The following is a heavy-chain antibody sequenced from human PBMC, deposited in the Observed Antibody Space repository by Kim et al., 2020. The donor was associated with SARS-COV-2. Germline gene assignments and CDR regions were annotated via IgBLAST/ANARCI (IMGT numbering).Heavy chain of an antibody. CDR3: ARDPVVVPAAILGWWYFDY. V-gene: IGHV6-1*01. CDR1: GDSVSSNSAA. Sequence: SQTLSLTCAISGDSVSSNSAAWNWIRQSPSRGLEWLGRTYYRSKWYNDYAVSVKSRITINPDTSKNQFSLQLNSVTPEDTAVYYCARDPVVVPAAILGWWYFDYWGQGTLVTVSS. J-gene: IGHJ4*02. D-gene: IGHD2-2*02. CDR2: TYYRSKWYN.